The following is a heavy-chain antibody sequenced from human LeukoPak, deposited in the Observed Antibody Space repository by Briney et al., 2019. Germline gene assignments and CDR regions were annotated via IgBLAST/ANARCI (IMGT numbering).Heavy chain of an antibody. CDR3: ARHWEL. Sequence: GGSLRLSCAASGFSVSSNYMSWVRQAPGKGLEWVALIYSDETTFYADSVKGRITISRDNSKSTLYLQMNSLRAEDTAVYYCARHWELRGQGTLVTVSS. V-gene: IGHV3-53*01. D-gene: IGHD1-26*01. CDR1: GFSVSSNY. J-gene: IGHJ4*02. CDR2: IYSDETT.